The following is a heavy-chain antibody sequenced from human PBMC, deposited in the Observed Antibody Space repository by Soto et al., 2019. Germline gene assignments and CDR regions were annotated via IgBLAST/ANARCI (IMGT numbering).Heavy chain of an antibody. CDR1: GGSISSSSYY. V-gene: IGHV4-39*01. D-gene: IGHD5-12*01. Sequence: TSETLSLTCTASGGSISSSSYYWAWIRQPPGKGLEWIGSIYYSGSTYYNPSLKSRVTISVDTSKNQFSLKLSSVTAADTAVYYCAREPTTKNYYYYGMDVWGQGTTVTVSS. J-gene: IGHJ6*02. CDR3: AREPTTKNYYYYGMDV. CDR2: IYYSGST.